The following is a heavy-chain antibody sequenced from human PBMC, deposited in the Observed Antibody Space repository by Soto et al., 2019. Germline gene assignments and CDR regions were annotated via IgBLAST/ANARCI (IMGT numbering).Heavy chain of an antibody. J-gene: IGHJ4*02. CDR2: IYYDGGT. CDR3: ARSLIVSRLLIYPYDF. CDR1: GASLSSGTFY. V-gene: IGHV4-39*01. Sequence: SETLSLTCTVSGASLSSGTFYWGWIRQPPGKGLESIANIYYDGGTYYTPSLKSRVTISLDTSKNQFSLKLSSVTATDTAVYYCARSLIVSRLLIYPYDFWAQRTLVTVSA. D-gene: IGHD6-6*01.